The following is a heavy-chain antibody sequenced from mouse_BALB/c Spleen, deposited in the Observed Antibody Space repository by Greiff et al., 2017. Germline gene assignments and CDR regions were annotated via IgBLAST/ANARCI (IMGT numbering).Heavy chain of an antibody. CDR1: GYTFTDYY. D-gene: IGHD2-10*02. CDR3: ARQYGNDRGYFDY. CDR2: VNPYNGGT. J-gene: IGHJ2*01. V-gene: IGHV1-19*01. Sequence: EVQLQQSGPELVKPGASVKMSCKASGYTFTDYYMDWVKQSHGESFEWIGRVNPYNGGTSYNQKFKGKATLTVDKSSSTAYMELNSLTSEDSAVYYCARQYGNDRGYFDYWGQGTTLTVSS.